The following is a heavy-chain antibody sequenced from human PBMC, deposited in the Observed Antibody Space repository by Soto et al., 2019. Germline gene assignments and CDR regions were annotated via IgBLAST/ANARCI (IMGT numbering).Heavy chain of an antibody. Sequence: QVQLVQSGAEVKKPGSSGKVSCKASGGTFSSYAISWVRQAPGQGLEWMGGIIPIFGTANYAQKFKGRVTITADDSTSTAYMELRSLRSEDTAVYYCARDRRYNWNSDYYYYGMDVWGQGTTVTVSS. CDR2: IIPIFGTA. V-gene: IGHV1-69*12. CDR1: GGTFSSYA. CDR3: ARDRRYNWNSDYYYYGMDV. D-gene: IGHD1-7*01. J-gene: IGHJ6*02.